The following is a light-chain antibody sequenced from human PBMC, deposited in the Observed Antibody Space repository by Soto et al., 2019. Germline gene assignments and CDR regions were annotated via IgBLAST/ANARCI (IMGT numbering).Light chain of an antibody. J-gene: IGLJ2*01. CDR1: SSNIGSST. V-gene: IGLV1-44*01. CDR3: ASWDVSMDGVV. CDR2: RDN. Sequence: QSVLTQSPSASGTPGQTVTISCSGSSSNIGSSTVNWYQHVPGTAPKLLIYRDNERLSGFPDRISASKSGTSASLVISGLQSDDEADYYCASWDVSMDGVVFGGGTQLTV.